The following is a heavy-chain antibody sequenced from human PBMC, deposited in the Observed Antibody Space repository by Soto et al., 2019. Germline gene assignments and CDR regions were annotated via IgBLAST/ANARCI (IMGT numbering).Heavy chain of an antibody. CDR2: IYHSGST. CDR3: ARDGADIVVVVAAKGGGGGFDP. J-gene: IGHJ5*01. D-gene: IGHD2-15*01. Sequence: QVQLQESGPGLVKPSGTLSLTCAVSGGSISSSNWWSWVRQPPGKGLEWIGEIYHSGSTNYNPSLKRRVTISVDKSQNQCSLKLSSGTAADTAVYYCARDGADIVVVVAAKGGGGGFDPWGQGTLVTVSS. CDR1: GGSISSSNW. V-gene: IGHV4-4*02.